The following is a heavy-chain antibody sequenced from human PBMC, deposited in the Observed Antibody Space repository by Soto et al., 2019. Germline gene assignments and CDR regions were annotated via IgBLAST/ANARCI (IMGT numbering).Heavy chain of an antibody. J-gene: IGHJ4*02. D-gene: IGHD5-18*01. V-gene: IGHV4-59*01. CDR2: IYYRGST. CDR1: GGSIRRSG. Sequence: SEPLSLTRPVSGGSIRRSGWSWLRQPPGKGLEWIGSIYYRGSTHYHPSLKRRVTISVDTSKNQFSLKLSSATAADTAVYYCARADSYGYVLRDYWGQGTLVTVSS. CDR3: ARADSYGYVLRDY.